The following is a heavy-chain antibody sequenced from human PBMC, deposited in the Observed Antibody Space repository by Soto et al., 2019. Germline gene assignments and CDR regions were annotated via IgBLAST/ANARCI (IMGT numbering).Heavy chain of an antibody. D-gene: IGHD1-20*01. J-gene: IGHJ5*02. V-gene: IGHV4-59*01. CDR1: GGSISSYY. CDR3: ARANEIPGTVGWFDP. CDR2: IYYSGST. Sequence: SETLSLTCTVSGGSISSYYWSWIRQPPGKGLEWIGYIYYSGSTNYNPSLKSRVTMSVDTSKNQFSLKLSSVTAADTAVYYCARANEIPGTVGWFDPWGQGALVTVSS.